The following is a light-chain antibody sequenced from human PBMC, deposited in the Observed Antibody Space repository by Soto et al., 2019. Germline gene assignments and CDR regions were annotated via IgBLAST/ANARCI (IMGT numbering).Light chain of an antibody. CDR2: EVS. J-gene: IGLJ1*01. CDR1: SSDVGGYNY. CDR3: SSYTSRNTYV. V-gene: IGLV2-14*01. Sequence: QSSLTQPASVSGSPGQSITIACTGTSSDVGGYNYVSWYQQHPGKAPKLMIYEVSNRPSGVSFRFSGSKSGNTASLTISGLQAEDEADYYCSSYTSRNTYVFGTGTKV.